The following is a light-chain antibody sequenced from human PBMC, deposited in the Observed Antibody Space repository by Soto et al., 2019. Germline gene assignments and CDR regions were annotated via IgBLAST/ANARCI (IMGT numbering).Light chain of an antibody. V-gene: IGKV2D-29*01. Sequence: DIVMTQIPLSLSVTPGRAASISCKSSQTARHSDGRTYLYWYRQKPGQPPHLLIYEVSNRFSGVPERFSGGGSGTDFTLNISRVEADDVGVYYCMQNIDLPPTFGQGTKLEIK. CDR1: QTARHSDGRTY. J-gene: IGKJ2*01. CDR2: EVS. CDR3: MQNIDLPPT.